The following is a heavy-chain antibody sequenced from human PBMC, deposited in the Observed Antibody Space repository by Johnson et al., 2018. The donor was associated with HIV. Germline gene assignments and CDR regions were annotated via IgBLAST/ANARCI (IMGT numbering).Heavy chain of an antibody. V-gene: IGHV3-30*04. CDR1: GFTFGSYA. D-gene: IGHD3-22*01. CDR2: ISFDGGTK. Sequence: QVQLVESGGGVVRPGGSLRLSCAASGFTFGSYAMHWVRQAPGKGLEWVALISFDGGTKYYADSVKGRFTISRDNSKNTLYLQMNSLRAEDTAVYYCARDGPYYDSSGYYYGTVFYAFDIWGQGTMVTVCS. J-gene: IGHJ3*02. CDR3: ARDGPYYDSSGYYYGTVFYAFDI.